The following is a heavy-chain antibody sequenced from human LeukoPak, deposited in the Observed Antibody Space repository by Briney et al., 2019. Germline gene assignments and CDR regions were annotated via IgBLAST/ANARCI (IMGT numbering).Heavy chain of an antibody. CDR2: IIPILGIA. CDR3: AGLAAAAVSPDDY. Sequence: ASVKVSCKASGGTFSSYAISWVRQAPGQGLEWMGRIIPILGIANYAQKFQGRVTITADKSTSTAYMELSSLRSEDTAVYYCAGLAAAAVSPDDYWGQGTLVTVSS. CDR1: GGTFSSYA. J-gene: IGHJ4*02. V-gene: IGHV1-69*04. D-gene: IGHD6-13*01.